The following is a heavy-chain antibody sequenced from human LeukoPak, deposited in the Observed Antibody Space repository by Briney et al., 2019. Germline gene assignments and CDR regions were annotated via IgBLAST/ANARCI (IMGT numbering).Heavy chain of an antibody. J-gene: IGHJ4*02. CDR2: IYYSGST. V-gene: IGHV4-39*07. D-gene: IGHD6-13*01. CDR3: ARVKSSWYSSPDFDY. Sequence: SETLSLTCTVSGGSISSSSYYWGWIRQPPGKGLEWIGSIYYSGSTYYNPSLKSRVTISVDTSKNQFSLKLSSVTAADTAVYYCARVKSSWYSSPDFDYWGQGTLVTVSS. CDR1: GGSISSSSYY.